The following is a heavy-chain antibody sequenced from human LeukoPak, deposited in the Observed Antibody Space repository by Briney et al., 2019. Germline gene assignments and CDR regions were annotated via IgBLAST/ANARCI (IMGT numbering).Heavy chain of an antibody. CDR2: IDWDDDK. J-gene: IGHJ3*02. CDR1: GFSLSTSGMC. Sequence: ESGPTLVNPTQTLTLTCTFSGFSLSTSGMCVSWIRQPPGKALEWLARIDWDDDKFYSTSLKTRLTISKDTSKNQVVLTLTNMDPVDTATYYCARMYSGSYLDAFDIWGQGTVVTVSS. CDR3: ARMYSGSYLDAFDI. D-gene: IGHD1-26*01. V-gene: IGHV2-70*17.